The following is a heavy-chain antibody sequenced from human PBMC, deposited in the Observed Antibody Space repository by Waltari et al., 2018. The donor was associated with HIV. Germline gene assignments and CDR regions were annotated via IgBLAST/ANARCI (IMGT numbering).Heavy chain of an antibody. V-gene: IGHV3-53*04. CDR2: LYAGGNT. J-gene: IGHJ2*01. D-gene: IGHD4-17*01. Sequence: EVQVVESGGGLVQPGGSLRLSCAASGFTVSSNYLSWVRQAPGKGLEWVSVLYAGGNTFYADSVKGRFTISRDNSKNTVFLQMNSLRAEDTAVYYCARDRNHGDYGWYFDLWGRGTLVTV. CDR3: ARDRNHGDYGWYFDL. CDR1: GFTVSSNY.